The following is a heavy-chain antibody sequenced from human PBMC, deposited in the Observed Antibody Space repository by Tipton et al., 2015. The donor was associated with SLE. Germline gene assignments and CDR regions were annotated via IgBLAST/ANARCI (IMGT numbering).Heavy chain of an antibody. CDR1: GFTFSRHW. CDR2: IHEDGGEK. V-gene: IGHV3-7*01. CDR3: ARIPRISRPYYMDV. Sequence: SLRLSCAASGFTFSRHWMSWVRQAPGQGLEWVANIHEDGGEKYYVDFVKGRFTISRDNADNSVFLQMNILRADDTAVYYCARIPRISRPYYMDVWGKGTAVTVSS. J-gene: IGHJ6*03. D-gene: IGHD2/OR15-2a*01.